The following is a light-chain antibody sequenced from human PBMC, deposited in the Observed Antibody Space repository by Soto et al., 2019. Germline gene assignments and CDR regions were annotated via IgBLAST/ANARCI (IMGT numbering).Light chain of an antibody. V-gene: IGLV2-8*01. CDR1: KSDIGVYDF. Sequence: QSALTQPPSASGSPGQSVTISCTGTKSDIGVYDFVSWYQHHPGKAPRLIIYEVVQRPSGVPDRFSGSKSGNTPSLTVSGLQAADEADYFCKSYAGSNTYVFGSGTKLTVL. CDR2: EVV. J-gene: IGLJ1*01. CDR3: KSYAGSNTYV.